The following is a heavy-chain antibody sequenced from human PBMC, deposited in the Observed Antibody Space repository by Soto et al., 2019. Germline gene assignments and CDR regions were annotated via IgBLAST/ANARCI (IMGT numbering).Heavy chain of an antibody. Sequence: QVQLQESGPRLVKPSETLSLTCSVSDSSMSPYYWTWFRQAPGKGLEWIGHLLYRGTATYNPALQGRVTISVDTSKKQVSLQLCSVIAADTAVYYCAREKDFILGGYAFGYWRPGTLVTVSS. CDR1: DSSMSPYY. V-gene: IGHV4-59*01. J-gene: IGHJ3*01. CDR3: AREKDFILGGYAFGY. CDR2: LLYRGTA. D-gene: IGHD1-26*01.